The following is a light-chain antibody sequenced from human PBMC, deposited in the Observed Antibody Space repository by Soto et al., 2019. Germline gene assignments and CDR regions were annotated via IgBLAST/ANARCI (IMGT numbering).Light chain of an antibody. CDR2: AAS. Sequence: EIVLTQSPGTLSLSPGDRATLSCRASESIAGTYLAWYQQKPGQAPRLLIYAASSRATGIPDKFSASGSGADFTLPINRRGPEVFAMYYCQQYGGPPRTSGKGTKVDIK. CDR1: ESIAGTY. CDR3: QQYGGPPRT. J-gene: IGKJ1*01. V-gene: IGKV3-20*01.